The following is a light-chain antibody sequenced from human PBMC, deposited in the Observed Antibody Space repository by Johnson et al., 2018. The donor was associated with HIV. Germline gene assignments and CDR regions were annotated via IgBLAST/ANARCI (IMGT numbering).Light chain of an antibody. J-gene: IGLJ1*01. CDR1: SSNIGSND. CDR3: GTWDSSLSASYV. V-gene: IGLV1-51*02. CDR2: ETN. Sequence: HSVLTQPPSVSAAPGQKVTVSCSGSSSNIGSNDVSWYQQFPGAAPKLLIYETNKRPSGIPDRFSGSKSGTSATLGITGLQTGDEADYYCGTWDSSLSASYVFGTGTKVTVL.